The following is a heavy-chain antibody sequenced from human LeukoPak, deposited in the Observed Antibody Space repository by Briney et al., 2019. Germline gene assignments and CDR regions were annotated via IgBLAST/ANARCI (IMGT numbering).Heavy chain of an antibody. CDR2: IYYSGST. CDR1: GGSISSYY. CDR3: ARHKETCSGDYCYLDYFDY. D-gene: IGHD2-15*01. V-gene: IGHV4-59*08. Sequence: SETLSLTCTVSGGSISSYYWSWIRQPPGKGLEWVGYIYYSGSTNYNPSLENRVTISVDTSKKQFSLKLSSVTAADTAVYYCARHKETCSGDYCYLDYFDYWGQGTLVTVSS. J-gene: IGHJ4*02.